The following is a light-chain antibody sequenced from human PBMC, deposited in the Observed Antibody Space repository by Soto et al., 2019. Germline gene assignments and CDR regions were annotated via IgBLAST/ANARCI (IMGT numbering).Light chain of an antibody. CDR1: QRVLYSSSNKNY. Sequence: DIVMTQSPDSLAVSLGERATINCKSSQRVLYSSSNKNYLAWYQQKPGQPPKLLIYWASTRESGVPDRFSGSGSGRDFTLTITSLQAEDVALYYCHQYYSTPPTFGQGTKVEIK. CDR2: WAS. J-gene: IGKJ1*01. V-gene: IGKV4-1*01. CDR3: HQYYSTPPT.